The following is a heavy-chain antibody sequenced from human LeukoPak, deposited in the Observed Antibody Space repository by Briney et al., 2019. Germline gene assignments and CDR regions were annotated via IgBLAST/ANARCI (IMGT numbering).Heavy chain of an antibody. CDR2: IYYSGST. CDR1: GDSISSGGYY. Sequence: SETLSLTCTVSGDSISSGGYYWSWVRQHPGTGLEWIGYIYYSGSTYYNPSLKSRVTISVDTPKNQFSLNLSSVTAADTAVYYCARVVPPRYYGMDVWGQGTTVTVSS. J-gene: IGHJ6*02. CDR3: ARVVPPRYYGMDV. V-gene: IGHV4-31*03. D-gene: IGHD6-6*01.